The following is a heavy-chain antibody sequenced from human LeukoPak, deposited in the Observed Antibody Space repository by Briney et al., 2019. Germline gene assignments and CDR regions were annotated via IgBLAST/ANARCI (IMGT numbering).Heavy chain of an antibody. CDR3: AKGSTYHEFWGSYYSDS. V-gene: IGHV3-53*01. CDR2: IYSGTT. J-gene: IGHJ5*01. D-gene: IGHD3-3*01. CDR1: GFSVSDNS. Sequence: GGSLRLSCTVSGFSVSDNSMSWVRQAPGKGLEWVSFIYSGTTHYSDSVKGRFTISRDNSKNTLYLQMNSLRAEDTAVYFCAKGSTYHEFWGSYYSDSWGQGTLVTVSS.